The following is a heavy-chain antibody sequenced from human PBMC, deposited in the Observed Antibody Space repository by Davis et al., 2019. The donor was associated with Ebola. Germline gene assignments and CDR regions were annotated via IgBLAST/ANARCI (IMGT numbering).Heavy chain of an antibody. V-gene: IGHV4-59*11. D-gene: IGHD3-22*01. CDR1: GGSIRTHY. Sequence: MPGGSLRLSCTVSGGSIRTHYWSWIRQSPGKGLEWIGYSYYGGRTDYNPSLKSRAFISVDTSKNHFSLNLSSVTAADTAIYYCARSVFYDSTGYYVHWYYDLWGRGTLVTVSS. J-gene: IGHJ2*01. CDR3: ARSVFYDSTGYYVHWYYDL. CDR2: SYYGGRT.